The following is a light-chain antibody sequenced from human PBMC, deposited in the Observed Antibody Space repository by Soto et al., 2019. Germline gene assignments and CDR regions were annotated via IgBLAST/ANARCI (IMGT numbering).Light chain of an antibody. CDR1: QSVSSN. J-gene: IGKJ2*01. CDR3: QHYNIWPYT. CDR2: GAS. Sequence: EIVMTQSPATVSVSPGERNTLSCRASQSVSSNLAWYQQKTGQAPRLLMYGASTRDTGIPARVSGSGSGTEFTLTISSLQSEDFGVYYCQHYNIWPYTFGQGTKLEIK. V-gene: IGKV3-15*01.